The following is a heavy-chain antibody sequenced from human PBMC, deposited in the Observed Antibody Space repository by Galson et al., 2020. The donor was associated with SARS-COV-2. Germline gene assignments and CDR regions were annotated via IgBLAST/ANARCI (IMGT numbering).Heavy chain of an antibody. CDR2: IYTSGST. CDR3: ARGQGDGYNFLGPWFDP. Sequence: SETLSLTCTVSGGSISSGSDYWSWLRQTAGKGLEWIGRIYTSGSTNYNPSLKSRVTISVDTSKNQFSLKLSSVTAADTAVEDCARGQGDGYNFLGPWFDPWGQGALVSVSS. V-gene: IGHV4-61*02. D-gene: IGHD1-1*01. CDR1: GGSISSGSDY. J-gene: IGHJ5*02.